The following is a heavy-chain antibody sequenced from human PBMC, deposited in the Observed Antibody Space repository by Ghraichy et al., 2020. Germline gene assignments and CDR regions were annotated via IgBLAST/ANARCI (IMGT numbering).Heavy chain of an antibody. Sequence: GESLNISCAASGFTFSNYGMHWVRQAPGKGLEWVAFISYDGSNEYYADSVKGRFTISRDNSKNTLYLQMNSLKAEATAVYYCAKDMILFCMDVWGQGTTVTVSS. CDR1: GFTFSNYG. CDR2: ISYDGSNE. D-gene: IGHD2-15*01. J-gene: IGHJ6*02. CDR3: AKDMILFCMDV. V-gene: IGHV3-30*02.